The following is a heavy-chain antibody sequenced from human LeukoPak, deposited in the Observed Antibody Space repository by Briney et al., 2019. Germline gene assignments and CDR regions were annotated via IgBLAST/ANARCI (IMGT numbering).Heavy chain of an antibody. CDR1: GYTFSSYR. Sequence: GGSLRLSCAASGYTFSSYRMSWVRQAPGKGLEWVANIKQDGSEKYYADSVKGRFTISRDNSKNTLYLQMNSLRAEDTAVYYCARGERYFDWSALGAFDIWGQGTMVTVSS. CDR3: ARGERYFDWSALGAFDI. D-gene: IGHD3-9*01. J-gene: IGHJ3*02. V-gene: IGHV3-7*02. CDR2: IKQDGSEK.